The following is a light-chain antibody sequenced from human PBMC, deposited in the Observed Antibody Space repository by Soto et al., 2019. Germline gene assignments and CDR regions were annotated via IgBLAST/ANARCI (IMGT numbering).Light chain of an antibody. V-gene: IGLV2-14*01. CDR1: SSDVGGYNY. J-gene: IGLJ1*01. CDR2: EVS. CDR3: SSYTSSSTYG. Sequence: QSVLTQPRSVSGSPGQSVTISCTGTSSDVGGYNYVSWYQQHPGKAPKLVIYEVSNRPSGVSNRFSGSKSGNTASLTISGLQAEDEADYYCSSYTSSSTYGFGTGTKVTVL.